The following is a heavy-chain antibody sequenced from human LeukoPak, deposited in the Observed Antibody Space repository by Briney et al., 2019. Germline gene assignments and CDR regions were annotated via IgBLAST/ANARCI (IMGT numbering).Heavy chain of an antibody. Sequence: PSETLSLTCTVSGGSISSSSYYWGWIRQPPGKGLEWVSHISTDARTITYADFVKGRFTISRDNAKNTLYLQMNSLRAEDTALYYCVRGQATAWGLDYWGQGTLVTVSS. V-gene: IGHV3-74*01. CDR3: VRGQATAWGLDY. D-gene: IGHD6-13*01. J-gene: IGHJ4*02. CDR1: GGSISSSSYY. CDR2: ISTDARTI.